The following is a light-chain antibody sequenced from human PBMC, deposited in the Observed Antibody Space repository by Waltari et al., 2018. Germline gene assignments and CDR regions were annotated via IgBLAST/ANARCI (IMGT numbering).Light chain of an antibody. CDR1: QSLVHSDGNTY. CDR2: KVS. V-gene: IGKV2-30*02. J-gene: IGKJ2*01. Sequence: DVVMTQSPLSLPVTLGQPASISCRSSQSLVHSDGNTYVNWFQQRPGQSPRSLISKVSKPDSGVPDRFSGSGSGTDFTLKISRVEAEDVGVYYCMQGTDWPYTFGQGTKLEIK. CDR3: MQGTDWPYT.